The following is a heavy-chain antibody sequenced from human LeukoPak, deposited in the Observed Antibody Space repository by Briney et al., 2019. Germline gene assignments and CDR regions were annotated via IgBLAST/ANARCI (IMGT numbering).Heavy chain of an antibody. D-gene: IGHD2-2*03. Sequence: QPGGSLRLSCAASGFTFSSYGMSWVRQAPGKGLEWVSSISGSGGSTYYTDSVKGRFTISRDNSKNTLYLQMNSLRAEDTAIFYCAKGGHCTSTSCPRDHWGQGTLVTVSS. CDR3: AKGGHCTSTSCPRDH. V-gene: IGHV3-23*01. CDR1: GFTFSSYG. J-gene: IGHJ4*02. CDR2: ISGSGGST.